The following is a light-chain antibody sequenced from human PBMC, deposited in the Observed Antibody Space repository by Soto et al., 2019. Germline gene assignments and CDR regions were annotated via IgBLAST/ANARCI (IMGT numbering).Light chain of an antibody. CDR3: QQSYSTPYT. CDR2: AAS. Sequence: AIQMTQSPSSLSASVGDRVTITCRASQGIRSDVGWYQQKPGQAPKVLMYAASRLHSGVPSRFSGSGSGTDFVLTISSLQPEDFATYYCQQSYSTPYTFGQGTKVDIK. J-gene: IGKJ2*01. V-gene: IGKV1-6*01. CDR1: QGIRSD.